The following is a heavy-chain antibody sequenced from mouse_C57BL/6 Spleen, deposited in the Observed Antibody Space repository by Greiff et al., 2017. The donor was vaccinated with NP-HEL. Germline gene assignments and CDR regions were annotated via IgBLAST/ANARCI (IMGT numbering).Heavy chain of an antibody. D-gene: IGHD1-1*01. Sequence: QVQLKQPGAELVMPGASVKLSCKASGYTFTSYWMHWVKQRPGQGLEWIGEIDPSDSYTNYNQKFKGKSTLTVDKSSSTAYMQLSSLTSEDSAVYYCARAIITTVVATDYWGQGTTLTVSS. J-gene: IGHJ2*01. CDR2: IDPSDSYT. CDR1: GYTFTSYW. V-gene: IGHV1-69*01. CDR3: ARAIITTVVATDY.